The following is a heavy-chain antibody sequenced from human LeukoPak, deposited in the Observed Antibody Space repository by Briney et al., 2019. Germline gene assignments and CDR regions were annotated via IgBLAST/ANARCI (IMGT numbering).Heavy chain of an antibody. CDR2: TYYRSKRYN. CDR1: GDSVSSNSAV. Sequence: SQTLSLTCAISGDSVSSNSAVWNWIRQSPSRGLEWLGRTYYRSKRYNEYATSVKSRITINADTSKKQFSLQLNSVTPEDTAVYYCARGYNDYSPSFDYWGQGTLVTVSS. CDR3: ARGYNDYSPSFDY. V-gene: IGHV6-1*01. J-gene: IGHJ4*02. D-gene: IGHD4-11*01.